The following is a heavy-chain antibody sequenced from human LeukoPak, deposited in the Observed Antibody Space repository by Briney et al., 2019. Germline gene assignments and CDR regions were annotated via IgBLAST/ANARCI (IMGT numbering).Heavy chain of an antibody. CDR1: GGSISSGDHY. V-gene: IGHV4-30-4*01. CDR2: IYFSGST. D-gene: IGHD2-2*01. J-gene: IGHJ4*02. CDR3: ARGERVGPAAILDY. Sequence: SETLSLTCTVSGGSISSGDHYWSWIRQPPGKGLEWIGYIYFSGSTYYNPSLKSRVTISVDTSKNQFSLKLSSVTAADTAVYYCARGERVGPAAILDYWGQGTLVTVSS.